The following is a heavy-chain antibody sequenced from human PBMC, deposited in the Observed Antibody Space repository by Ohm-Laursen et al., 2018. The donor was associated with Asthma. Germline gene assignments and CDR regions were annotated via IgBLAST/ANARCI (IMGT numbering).Heavy chain of an antibody. CDR2: ISYGGSNK. CDR1: GFTFSSYG. D-gene: IGHD3-22*01. J-gene: IGHJ4*02. CDR3: AKDQLVIVVVITTPPDY. Sequence: SLRLSCAASGFTFSSYGMHWVRQAPGKGLEWVAVISYGGSNKYYADSVKGRFTISRDNSKNTLYLQMNSLRAEDTAVYYCAKDQLVIVVVITTPPDYWGQGTLVTVSS. V-gene: IGHV3-30*18.